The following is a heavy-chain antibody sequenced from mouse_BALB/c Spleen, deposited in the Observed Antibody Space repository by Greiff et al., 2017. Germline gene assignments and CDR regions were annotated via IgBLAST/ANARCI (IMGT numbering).Heavy chain of an antibody. J-gene: IGHJ2*01. CDR2: IDPENGVT. CDR1: GFNIKDYY. Sequence: EVQLVESGAELVRSGASVKLSCTASGFNIKDYYMHWVKQRPEQGLEWIGWIDPENGVTEYAPKFQGKATMTADTSSNTAYLQLSSLTSEDTAVYYCNANIRTTVADWGQGTTLTVSS. CDR3: NANIRTTVAD. D-gene: IGHD1-1*01. V-gene: IGHV14-4*02.